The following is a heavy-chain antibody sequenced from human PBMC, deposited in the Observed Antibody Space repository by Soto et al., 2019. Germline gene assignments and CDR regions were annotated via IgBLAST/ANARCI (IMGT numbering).Heavy chain of an antibody. CDR3: ARGARGYYYMDV. D-gene: IGHD5-12*01. V-gene: IGHV3-74*01. CDR2: INSDGGTT. J-gene: IGHJ6*03. CDR1: GFTFSNYW. Sequence: EVQLVESGGGLAQHGGSLRLSCAASGFTFSNYWIHWVRQAPGKGLVWLSRINSDGGTTNYADSVKGRFTISRDNAKNTLSLQMNSLGADDTAVYYCARGARGYYYMDVWGKGTTVTVSS.